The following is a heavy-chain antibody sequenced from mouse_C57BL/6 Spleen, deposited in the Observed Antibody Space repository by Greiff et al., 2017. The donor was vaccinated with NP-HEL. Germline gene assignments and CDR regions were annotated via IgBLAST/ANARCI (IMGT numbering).Heavy chain of an antibody. CDR2: IDPETGGT. V-gene: IGHV1-15*01. J-gene: IGHJ2*01. Sequence: QVQLKESGAELVRPGASVTLSCKASGYTFTDYEMHWVKQTPVHGLEWIGAIDPETGGTAYNQKFKGKAILTADKSSSTAYMELRSLTSEDSAVYYCTRLWGYYFDYWGQGTTLTVSS. CDR1: GYTFTDYE. D-gene: IGHD3-3*01. CDR3: TRLWGYYFDY.